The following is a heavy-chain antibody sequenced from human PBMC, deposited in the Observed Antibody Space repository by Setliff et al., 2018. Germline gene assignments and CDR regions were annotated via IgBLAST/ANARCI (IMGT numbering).Heavy chain of an antibody. CDR1: GDSISSSSYY. D-gene: IGHD3-10*01. Sequence: PSETLSLTCTVSGDSISSSSYYWGWIRQPPGKGLGWIGCIYYSGSTYYNPSLKSRVTISVDTSKNQFSLKLTSVTAADTAVYYCATPGRRFGESIDYWGQGTLVTVSS. J-gene: IGHJ4*02. CDR2: IYYSGST. V-gene: IGHV4-39*01. CDR3: ATPGRRFGESIDY.